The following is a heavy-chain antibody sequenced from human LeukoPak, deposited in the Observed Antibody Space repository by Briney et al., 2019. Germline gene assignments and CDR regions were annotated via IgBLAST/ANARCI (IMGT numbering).Heavy chain of an antibody. V-gene: IGHV1-46*01. D-gene: IGHD3-10*02. Sequence: ASVKLSCKSSGYTFTYYSMHWVRQAPGQGLEWMGIINPTDGSASYAQKFQGRVTMTRDMSTSTVYMELSSLRSEDTAVYYCARDVVRGVNLYYYYYYMDVWGKGTTVTVSS. CDR3: ARDVVRGVNLYYYYYYMDV. J-gene: IGHJ6*03. CDR1: GYTFTYYS. CDR2: INPTDGSA.